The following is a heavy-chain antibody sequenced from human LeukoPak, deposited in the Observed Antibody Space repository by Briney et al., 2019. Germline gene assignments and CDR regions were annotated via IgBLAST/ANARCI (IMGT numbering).Heavy chain of an antibody. CDR2: IYYSGST. CDR1: GGSISSYY. D-gene: IGHD1-26*01. V-gene: IGHV4-39*01. Sequence: SETLSLTCTVSGGSISSYYWVWIRQPPGKGLEWIGSIYYSGSTYYNPSLKSRVTISVDTSKNQFSLKLSSVTAADTAVYFCARTPRYSGNYYNAFDIWGQGTTVTVSS. CDR3: ARTPRYSGNYYNAFDI. J-gene: IGHJ3*02.